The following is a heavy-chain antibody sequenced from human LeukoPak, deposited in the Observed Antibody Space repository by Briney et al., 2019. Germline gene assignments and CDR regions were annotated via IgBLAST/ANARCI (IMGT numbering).Heavy chain of an antibody. CDR2: INPNSGGT. Sequence: GASVKVSCKASGYTFTGYYIHWVRQAPGQGLEWMGRINPNSGGTNYAQKFQGRVTMTRDTSISTAYMELSRLRSEDTAVYYCARGDMAVYYFDYWGQGTLVTVSS. CDR1: GYTFTGYY. V-gene: IGHV1-2*06. CDR3: ARGDMAVYYFDY. J-gene: IGHJ4*02. D-gene: IGHD2-15*01.